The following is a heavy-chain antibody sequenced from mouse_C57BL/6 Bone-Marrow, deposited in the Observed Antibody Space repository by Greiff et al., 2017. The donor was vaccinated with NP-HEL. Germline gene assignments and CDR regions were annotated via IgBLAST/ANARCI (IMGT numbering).Heavy chain of an antibody. D-gene: IGHD2-3*01. J-gene: IGHJ3*01. CDR3: ARSLGRVYDRRFAY. V-gene: IGHV1-72*01. Sequence: QVQLQQPGADLVKPGASVKLSCKASGYTFTSYWMHWVKQRPGRGLEWIGRIDPNSGGTKYNEKFKSKATLTVDKPSSTAYMQLSSLTSEDSAVYYCARSLGRVYDRRFAYWGQGTLVTVSA. CDR2: IDPNSGGT. CDR1: GYTFTSYW.